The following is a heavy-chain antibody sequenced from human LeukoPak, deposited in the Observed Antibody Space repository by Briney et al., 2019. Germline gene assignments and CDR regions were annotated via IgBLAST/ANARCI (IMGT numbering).Heavy chain of an antibody. Sequence: GASVKVSCKASGYTFISYGISWVRQAPGQGLEWMGWISAYNGNTNYAQKLQGRVTMTTDTSTSTAYMELRSLRSDDTAMYYCARDPSSGYSSTWYRYWGQGTLVTVSS. V-gene: IGHV1-18*01. CDR3: ARDPSSGYSSTWYRY. J-gene: IGHJ4*02. CDR2: ISAYNGNT. D-gene: IGHD6-13*01. CDR1: GYTFISYG.